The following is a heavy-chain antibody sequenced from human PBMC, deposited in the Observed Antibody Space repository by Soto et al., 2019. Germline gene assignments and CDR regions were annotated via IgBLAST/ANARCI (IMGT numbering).Heavy chain of an antibody. V-gene: IGHV1-18*01. J-gene: IGHJ4*02. Sequence: ASVKVSCKASGYTFTSYGISWVRQAPGQGLEWMGWISAYNGNTNYAQKLQGRVTMTTDTSTSTAYMELRSLRSDDTAVYYCAVGLYYDFWSGYSADIDYWGQGTLVTVS. CDR2: ISAYNGNT. D-gene: IGHD3-3*01. CDR1: GYTFTSYG. CDR3: AVGLYYDFWSGYSADIDY.